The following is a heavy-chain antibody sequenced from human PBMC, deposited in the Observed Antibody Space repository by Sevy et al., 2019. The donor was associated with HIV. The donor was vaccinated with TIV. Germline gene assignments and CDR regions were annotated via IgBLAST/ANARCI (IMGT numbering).Heavy chain of an antibody. CDR1: GFTVSSNY. D-gene: IGHD7-27*01. CDR2: IHSGGST. J-gene: IGHJ6*03. CDR3: ARRNWGKRDYYYMDV. V-gene: IGHV3-66*02. Sequence: GGSLRLSCAASGFTVSSNYMSWVRQAPGKGLEWVSVIHSGGSTYYADSVKGRFTISRDNSKNTLYLQMNSLRAEDTAVYYCARRNWGKRDYYYMDVWGKGTTVTVSS.